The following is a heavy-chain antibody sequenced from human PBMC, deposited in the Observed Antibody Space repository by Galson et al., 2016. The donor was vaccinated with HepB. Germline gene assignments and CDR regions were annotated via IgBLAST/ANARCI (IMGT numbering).Heavy chain of an antibody. D-gene: IGHD1-7*01. Sequence: SLRLSCAASGFTFSSNWMGWVRQSPGKGLEWVGNIKPDGSGKYYADSVKGRFTISRDNARNSLYLQMNSLKTEDTAVYYCSRSITGTRHSPDKYYFDFWGQGTLVTVSS. CDR2: IKPDGSGK. V-gene: IGHV3-7*03. CDR1: GFTFSSNW. CDR3: SRSITGTRHSPDKYYFDF. J-gene: IGHJ4*02.